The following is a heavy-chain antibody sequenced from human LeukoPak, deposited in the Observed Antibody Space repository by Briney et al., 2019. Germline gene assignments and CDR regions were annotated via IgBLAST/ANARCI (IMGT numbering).Heavy chain of an antibody. CDR3: ARHQCSGTRCYNFYFYGMDV. CDR2: IFFSGST. CDR1: GGSFRGHY. V-gene: IGHV4-59*08. Sequence: SETLSLTCTVSGGSFRGHYWTWIRQPPGKGLEWIGNIFFSGSTHYNPSLKSRVTISVDTSNNQFSLKLSSVTAADTAVYYCARHQCSGTRCYNFYFYGMDVWGQGTTVTVSS. J-gene: IGHJ6*02. D-gene: IGHD2-2*02.